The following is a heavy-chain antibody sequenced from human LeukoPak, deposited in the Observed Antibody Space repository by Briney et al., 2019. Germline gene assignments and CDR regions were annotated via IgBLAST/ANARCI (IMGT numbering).Heavy chain of an antibody. V-gene: IGHV4-34*01. D-gene: IGHD3-3*01. Sequence: SETLSLTCAVYGGSFSGYYWSWLRQPPGKGLEWIGEINHSGSTNYNPSLKSRVTISVDTSKNQFSLKLSSVTAADTAVYYCARVDFWSGYYSSFSVWFDPWGQGTLATVSS. CDR2: INHSGST. CDR3: ARVDFWSGYYSSFSVWFDP. J-gene: IGHJ5*02. CDR1: GGSFSGYY.